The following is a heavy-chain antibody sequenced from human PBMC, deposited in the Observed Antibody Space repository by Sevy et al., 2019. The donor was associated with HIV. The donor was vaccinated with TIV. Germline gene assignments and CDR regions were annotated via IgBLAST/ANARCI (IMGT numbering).Heavy chain of an antibody. CDR1: GFTFSYAW. D-gene: IGHD2-8*02. CDR3: STDPIIVLLVTDGMDV. J-gene: IGHJ6*02. V-gene: IGHV3-15*01. Sequence: GGSLRLSCVASGFTFSYAWMSWVRQAPGKGLEWVGRIMSKSEGGTTDYAAPVKGRFTISRDDSKNTLYLQMNSLKIEDTAVYYCSTDPIIVLLVTDGMDVWGQGTTVTVSS. CDR2: IMSKSEGGTT.